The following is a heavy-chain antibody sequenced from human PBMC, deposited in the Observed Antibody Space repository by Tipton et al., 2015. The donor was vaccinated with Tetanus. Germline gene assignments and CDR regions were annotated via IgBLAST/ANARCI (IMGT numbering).Heavy chain of an antibody. D-gene: IGHD1-26*01. CDR2: VYSSGST. Sequence: TLSLTCTVSGGSLNTFYWNWIRQPAGKGLEWIGRVYSSGSTNYNPSLKSRVTMSIDASKNQFSLELTSVTAADTAVYYCARDFRERSGTYYSYYYTMDVWGQGTTVTVPS. CDR1: GGSLNTFY. CDR3: ARDFRERSGTYYSYYYTMDV. J-gene: IGHJ6*02. V-gene: IGHV4-4*07.